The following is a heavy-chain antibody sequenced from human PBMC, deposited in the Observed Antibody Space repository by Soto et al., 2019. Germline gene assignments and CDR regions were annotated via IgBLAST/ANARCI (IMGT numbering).Heavy chain of an antibody. CDR1: GGSISSGDYY. V-gene: IGHV4-30-4*01. J-gene: IGHJ3*01. D-gene: IGHD1-1*01. CDR3: ARHDHGSYTINGFDV. CDR2: IYYSGTT. Sequence: SETLSLTCTVSGGSISSGDYYWSWIRQPPGKGLEWIGYIYYSGTTFYTPSLKTRITISVDSSKNQFSLSLVSVTAADTAIYYCARHDHGSYTINGFDVWGQGTMVTVSS.